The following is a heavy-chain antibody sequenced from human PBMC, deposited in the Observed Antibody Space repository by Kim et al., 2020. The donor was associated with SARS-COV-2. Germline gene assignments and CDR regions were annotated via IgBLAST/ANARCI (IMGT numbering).Heavy chain of an antibody. Sequence: SETLFLTCTVSGGSISSGGYYWSWIRQHPGKGLEWIGYIYYSGSTYYNPSLKSRVTISVDTSKNQFSLKLSSVTAADTAVYYCARRGPHYYGSGSSNWFDPWGQGTLVTVSS. V-gene: IGHV4-31*03. J-gene: IGHJ5*02. CDR3: ARRGPHYYGSGSSNWFDP. D-gene: IGHD3-10*01. CDR1: GGSISSGGYY. CDR2: IYYSGST.